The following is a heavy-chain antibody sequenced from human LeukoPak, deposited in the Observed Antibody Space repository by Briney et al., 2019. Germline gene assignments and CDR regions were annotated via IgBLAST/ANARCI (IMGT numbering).Heavy chain of an antibody. D-gene: IGHD6-19*01. CDR2: IYYSGST. Sequence: SETLSLTCAVYGGSFSSYYWSWIRQPPGKGLEWIGYIYYSGSTNYNPSLKSRVTISVDTSKNQFSLKLSSVTAADTAVYYCARHSSGWYDLNLDYWGQGTLVTVSS. V-gene: IGHV4-59*08. CDR3: ARHSSGWYDLNLDY. CDR1: GGSFSSYY. J-gene: IGHJ4*02.